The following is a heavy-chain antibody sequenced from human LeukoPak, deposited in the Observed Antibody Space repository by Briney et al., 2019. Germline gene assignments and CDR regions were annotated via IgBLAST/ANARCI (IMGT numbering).Heavy chain of an antibody. Sequence: GGSLRLSCAASGFTFSSYSMNWVRQAPGRGLEWVSSISGSSGFIYYADSLKGRSTISRDNAKNSLYLQVNSLRAEDTAVYFCARDGPDCSSTSCYIDYWGQGTLVTVSS. CDR2: ISGSSGFI. CDR3: ARDGPDCSSTSCYIDY. J-gene: IGHJ4*02. V-gene: IGHV3-21*01. CDR1: GFTFSSYS. D-gene: IGHD2-2*02.